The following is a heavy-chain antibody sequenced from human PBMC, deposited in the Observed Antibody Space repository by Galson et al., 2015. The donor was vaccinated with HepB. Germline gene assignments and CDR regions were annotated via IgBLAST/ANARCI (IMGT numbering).Heavy chain of an antibody. Sequence: SEPLSLTCAVYGGSFSVYYWSWIRQPPGKGLEWIGYIYYSGSTNYNPSLKSRVTISVDTSKNQFSLKLSSVTAADTAVYYCARHGAFWSTFDYWGQGTLVTVSS. J-gene: IGHJ4*02. CDR3: ARHGAFWSTFDY. V-gene: IGHV4-59*08. D-gene: IGHD3-3*01. CDR1: GGSFSVYY. CDR2: IYYSGST.